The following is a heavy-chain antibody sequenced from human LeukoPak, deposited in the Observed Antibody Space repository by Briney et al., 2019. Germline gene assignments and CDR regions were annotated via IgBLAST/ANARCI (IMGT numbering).Heavy chain of an antibody. Sequence: PSETLSLTCAVYGGSFSGYYWSWIRQPPGKGLEWIGEINHSGSTNYNPSLKSRVTISVDTSKNQFSLKLSSVTAADTAVYYCARVDIRYYYYGVDVWGQGTTVTVSS. CDR3: ARVDIRYYYYGVDV. CDR2: INHSGST. D-gene: IGHD5-12*01. CDR1: GGSFSGYY. J-gene: IGHJ6*02. V-gene: IGHV4-34*01.